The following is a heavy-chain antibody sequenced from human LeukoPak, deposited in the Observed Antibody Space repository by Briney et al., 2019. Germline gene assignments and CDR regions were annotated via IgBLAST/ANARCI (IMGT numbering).Heavy chain of an antibody. CDR1: GFTFSSYG. CDR2: ISGSGGST. V-gene: IGHV3-23*01. J-gene: IGHJ4*02. D-gene: IGHD1-26*01. CDR3: AKDSISGRLGNPGFDY. Sequence: PGGSLRLSCAASGFTFSSYGVSWVRQAPGKGLEWVSAISGSGGSTYYADSVKGRFTISRDNSKNTLYLQMNSLRAEDTAVYYCAKDSISGRLGNPGFDYWGQGTLVTVSS.